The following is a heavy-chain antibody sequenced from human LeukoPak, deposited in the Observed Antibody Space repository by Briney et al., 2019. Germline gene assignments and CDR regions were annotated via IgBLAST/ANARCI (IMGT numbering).Heavy chain of an antibody. Sequence: GRSLRLFRAASGFTLSRFWVRWVPQAPGKGLEWVTMIKQDGSELYDVDSVKGRITISRHNGKNSVYLQRNSLRPEDTAVYWYDRSSQGSFGIWGQGKMVTVSS. D-gene: IGHD2-15*01. CDR3: DRSSQGSFGI. CDR1: GFTLSRFW. J-gene: IGHJ3*02. CDR2: IKQDGSEL. V-gene: IGHV3-7*02.